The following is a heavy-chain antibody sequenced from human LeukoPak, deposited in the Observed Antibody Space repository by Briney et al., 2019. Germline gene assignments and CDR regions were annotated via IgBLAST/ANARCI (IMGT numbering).Heavy chain of an antibody. CDR3: ARGRRGLYFDY. D-gene: IGHD3-10*01. CDR1: GFTFSSYW. J-gene: IGHJ4*02. V-gene: IGHV3-7*01. CDR2: IKQDGSEE. Sequence: PGGSLRLSCAASGFTFSSYWMSWVRQAPGEGLEWVANIKQDGSEEYYVASVKGRFTISRDNAKNSLYLQMNSLRAEDTAVYYCARGRRGLYFDYWGQGTLVTVSS.